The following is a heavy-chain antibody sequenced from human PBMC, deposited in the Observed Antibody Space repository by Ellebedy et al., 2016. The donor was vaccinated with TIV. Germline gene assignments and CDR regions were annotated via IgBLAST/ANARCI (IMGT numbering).Heavy chain of an antibody. Sequence: ASVKVSXXASGYTFTSYYMHWVRQAPGQGLEWMGIINPSGGSTSYAQKFQGRVTMTRDTSTSTVYMELSSLRSEDTAVYYCARAHYGGGYYFDYWGQGTLVTVSS. CDR3: ARAHYGGGYYFDY. D-gene: IGHD4-23*01. CDR1: GYTFTSYY. J-gene: IGHJ4*02. CDR2: INPSGGST. V-gene: IGHV1-46*01.